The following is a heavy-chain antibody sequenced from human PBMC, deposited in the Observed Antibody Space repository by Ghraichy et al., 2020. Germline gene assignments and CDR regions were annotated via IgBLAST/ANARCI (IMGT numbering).Heavy chain of an antibody. Sequence: QTLSLTCTVSSDSISSSSYYWGWIRQPPGKGLEWIGSISHSGSTYYNPSLKSRVTISVDKSKNQFSLKLSSVTAADTAVYYCARQNKGYTSGWYRIDFDYWGQGTLVTVSS. CDR1: SDSISSSSYY. CDR3: ARQNKGYTSGWYRIDFDY. CDR2: ISHSGST. D-gene: IGHD6-19*01. J-gene: IGHJ4*02. V-gene: IGHV4-39*01.